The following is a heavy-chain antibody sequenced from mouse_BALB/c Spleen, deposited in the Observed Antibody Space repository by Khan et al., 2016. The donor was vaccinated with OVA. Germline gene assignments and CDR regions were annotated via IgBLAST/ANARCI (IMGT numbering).Heavy chain of an antibody. D-gene: IGHD1-1*01. Sequence: EVQLVESGGDVVKPGGSLKLSCAASGFTFSTYGMSWVRQTPDKRLEWVATVSTGGHYTYYSDTVKGRFTISRANAKNTLYRQMSSLWSEDTAMFSCSRRAYYYESEGFAYWGQGTLVTVSA. CDR1: GFTFSTYG. J-gene: IGHJ3*01. V-gene: IGHV5-6*01. CDR3: SRRAYYYESEGFAY. CDR2: VSTGGHYT.